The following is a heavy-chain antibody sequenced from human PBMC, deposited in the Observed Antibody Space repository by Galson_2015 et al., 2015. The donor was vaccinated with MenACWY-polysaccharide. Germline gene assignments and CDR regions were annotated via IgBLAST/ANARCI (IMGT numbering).Heavy chain of an antibody. CDR3: TRGVLAVARVPTSGSNDF. CDR1: GYTFTDYN. D-gene: IGHD6-19*01. CDR2: INPDSGDT. V-gene: IGHV1-2*02. Sequence: SVKVSCKASGYTFTDYNMYWVRQAPGQGLEWMGWINPDSGDTKSAQKFQGRVTMTRDVSISTAYMELSWLRSDDTAVYCCTRGVLAVARVPTSGSNDFWGQGTLVTVSS. J-gene: IGHJ4*02.